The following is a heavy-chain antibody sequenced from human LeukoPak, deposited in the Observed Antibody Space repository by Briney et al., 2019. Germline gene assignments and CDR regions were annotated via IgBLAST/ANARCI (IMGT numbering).Heavy chain of an antibody. CDR3: ARGSVAGRQRAPPKEWFDP. Sequence: GGSLRLSCAGSGFPFSIYRMNWVRQAPGKGLEWVSSISSNSSYIYYADSVKGRFTISRDNAKNSLYLQMNSLRGDDTAVYYCARGSVAGRQRAPPKEWFDPWGQGTLVTVSS. CDR2: ISSNSSYI. D-gene: IGHD6-6*01. V-gene: IGHV3-21*01. J-gene: IGHJ5*02. CDR1: GFPFSIYR.